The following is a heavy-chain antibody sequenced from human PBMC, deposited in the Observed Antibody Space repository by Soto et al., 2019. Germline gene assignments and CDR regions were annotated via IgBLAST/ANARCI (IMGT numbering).Heavy chain of an antibody. J-gene: IGHJ4*02. Sequence: QVQLQQWGAGLLKPSETLSLTCAVYGGSFSGYYWNWIRQPPGKGLEWIGEINHSGSTNYNPSLKSRVTISVDTSKNQFSLNLSSVTAADTAVYYCARGRGVLPWFGEYHTQAYWGQGTLVTVSS. V-gene: IGHV4-34*01. CDR1: GGSFSGYY. CDR3: ARGRGVLPWFGEYHTQAY. D-gene: IGHD3-10*01. CDR2: INHSGST.